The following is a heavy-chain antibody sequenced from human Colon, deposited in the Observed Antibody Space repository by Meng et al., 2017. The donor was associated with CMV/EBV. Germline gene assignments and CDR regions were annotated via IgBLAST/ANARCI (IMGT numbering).Heavy chain of an antibody. V-gene: IGHV3-11*01. CDR1: GFTLSDYY. CDR3: AREERSSGSRLVSSAIDL. CDR2: ITSGGKAL. D-gene: IGHD6-19*01. Sequence: GESLKISCVASGFTLSDYYMSWVRQIPTKGLEWLAYITSGGKALFYAASVKGRFTIRRDNERNSLSLQMNDLRVDDTGMYYCAREERSSGSRLVSSAIDLWGRGSAVTVSS. J-gene: IGHJ6*02.